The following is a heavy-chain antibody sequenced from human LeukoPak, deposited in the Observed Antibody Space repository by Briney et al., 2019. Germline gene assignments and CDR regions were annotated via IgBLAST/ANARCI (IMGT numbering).Heavy chain of an antibody. Sequence: GASVKVSCKASGYTFTNYGISWVRQAPGQGLEWMGWISAYNGNTKYVQKFQGRVTMTTDTSTSTAYMELRSLRSDDTAVYYCARFYYYGSGRNWFDPWGQGTLVTVSS. J-gene: IGHJ5*02. V-gene: IGHV1-18*01. CDR3: ARFYYYGSGRNWFDP. D-gene: IGHD3-10*01. CDR1: GYTFTNYG. CDR2: ISAYNGNT.